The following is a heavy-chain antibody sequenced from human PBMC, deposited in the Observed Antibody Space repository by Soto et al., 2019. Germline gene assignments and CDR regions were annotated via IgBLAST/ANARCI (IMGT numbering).Heavy chain of an antibody. CDR2: ITPSSDTI. D-gene: IGHD6-19*01. CDR3: ARDIGSGWYYFDY. Sequence: GGSLRLSCAASGFTFSSYSMNWVRQAPGKGLEWVSYITPSSDTIYYADSVKGRFTISRDNGKNSLYLQMNSLRDEDTAVYYCARDIGSGWYYFDYWGQGNMVTVSS. J-gene: IGHJ4*02. V-gene: IGHV3-48*02. CDR1: GFTFSSYS.